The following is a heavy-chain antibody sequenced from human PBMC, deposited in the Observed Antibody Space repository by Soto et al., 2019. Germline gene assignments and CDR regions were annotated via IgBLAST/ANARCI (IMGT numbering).Heavy chain of an antibody. Sequence: SETLSLTCAVYGGSFSGYYLIWIRQPPGKGLEWIGEINHSGSTNYNPSLKSRVTISVDASKNQFSLKLSSVTAADTAVYYCARPTRQWLGLRYYYGMDVWGQGTTVTVS. D-gene: IGHD6-19*01. CDR3: ARPTRQWLGLRYYYGMDV. CDR2: INHSGST. CDR1: GGSFSGYY. J-gene: IGHJ6*02. V-gene: IGHV4-34*01.